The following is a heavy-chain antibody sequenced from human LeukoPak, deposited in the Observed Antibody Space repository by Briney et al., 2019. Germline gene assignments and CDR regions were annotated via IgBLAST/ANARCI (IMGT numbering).Heavy chain of an antibody. V-gene: IGHV3-21*01. J-gene: IGHJ4*02. Sequence: GSLRLSCAASGFTFSSYSMNWVRQAPGKGLEWVSSISSSSSYIYYADSVKGRFTISRDNSKNTLYLQMNSLRAEDTAVYYCARDWSRSVGYWGQGTLVTVSS. CDR2: ISSSSSYI. CDR1: GFTFSSYS. CDR3: ARDWSRSVGY.